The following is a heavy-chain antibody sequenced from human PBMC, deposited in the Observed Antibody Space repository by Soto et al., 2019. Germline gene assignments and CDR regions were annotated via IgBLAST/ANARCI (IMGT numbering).Heavy chain of an antibody. J-gene: IGHJ3*02. D-gene: IGHD1-1*01. CDR3: AKDKSGTTAFDI. Sequence: PGGSLRLSCADSGFTFSTHALSWVRQAPGKGLEWVSAINERGGSTYYADSVKGRFTISRDNSKNTLYLQMKSLRAEDTALYYCAKDKSGTTAFDIWGQGTMVTVSS. V-gene: IGHV3-23*01. CDR2: INERGGST. CDR1: GFTFSTHA.